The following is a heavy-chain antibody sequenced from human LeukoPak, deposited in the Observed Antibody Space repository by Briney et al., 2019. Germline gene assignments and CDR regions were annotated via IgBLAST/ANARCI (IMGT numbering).Heavy chain of an antibody. V-gene: IGHV3-23*01. CDR1: GFTFGDFA. CDR3: AKDQVNMIVVVLWYFDL. J-gene: IGHJ2*01. CDR2: ISGSGGST. Sequence: GGSRRLSCTTSGFTFGDFAMRWVRQAAGKGLEWVSAISGSGGSTYYSGSVKGRFTISRDNSKNKLYLQMNSLRAEDTAVYYCAKDQVNMIVVVLWYFDLWGRGTLVTVSS. D-gene: IGHD3-22*01.